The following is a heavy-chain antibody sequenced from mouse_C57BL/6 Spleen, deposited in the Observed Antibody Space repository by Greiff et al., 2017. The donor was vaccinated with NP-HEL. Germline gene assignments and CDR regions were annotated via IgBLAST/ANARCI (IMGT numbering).Heavy chain of an antibody. J-gene: IGHJ2*01. D-gene: IGHD2-1*01. V-gene: IGHV5-17*01. Sequence: VQLKESGGGLVKPGGSLKLSCAASGFTFSDYGMHWVRQAPEKGLEWVAYISSGSSTIYYADTVKGRFTISRDNAKNTLFLQMTSLRSEDTAMYYCAKSGNYDYFDYWGQGTTLTVSS. CDR2: ISSGSSTI. CDR3: AKSGNYDYFDY. CDR1: GFTFSDYG.